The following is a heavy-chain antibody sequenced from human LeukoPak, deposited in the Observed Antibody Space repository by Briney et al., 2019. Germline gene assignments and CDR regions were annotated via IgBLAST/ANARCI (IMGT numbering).Heavy chain of an antibody. D-gene: IGHD4-17*01. V-gene: IGHV4-39*07. Sequence: PSETLSLTCTVSGGSISSSSYYWGWIRQPPGKGLEWIGSIYYSGSTYYNPSLKSRVTISVDTSKNQFSLKLTSVTAADTAVYYCATCRDEFGDYGFTSWGQGTLVTVSS. J-gene: IGHJ5*02. CDR3: ATCRDEFGDYGFTS. CDR1: GGSISSSSYY. CDR2: IYYSGST.